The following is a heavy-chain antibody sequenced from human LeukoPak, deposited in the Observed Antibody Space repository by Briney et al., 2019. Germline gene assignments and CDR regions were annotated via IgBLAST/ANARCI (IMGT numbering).Heavy chain of an antibody. V-gene: IGHV4-59*01. D-gene: IGHD6-19*01. CDR2: IYYSGST. Sequence: PSETLSLTCTVSGGSISSYYWSWIRQPPGKGLEWIGYIYYSGSTNYNPSLKSRVTISVDTSKNQFSLKLSSVTAADTAVYYCASTRSRIAVAGRGRAFDIWGQGTMVTVSS. J-gene: IGHJ3*02. CDR3: ASTRSRIAVAGRGRAFDI. CDR1: GGSISSYY.